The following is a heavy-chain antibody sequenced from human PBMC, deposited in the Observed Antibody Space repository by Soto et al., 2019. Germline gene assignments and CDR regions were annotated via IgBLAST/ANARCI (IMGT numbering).Heavy chain of an antibody. D-gene: IGHD6-19*01. Sequence: SETQSLTCTVSGYSISTGFNWGWIRQPPGKGLEWIGSIYHSGSTYYNLSLKSRVTISADTSKNQISLKLISVTAADTALYYCARDWGTGFYLVDSWGQGTLVTV. V-gene: IGHV4-38-2*02. CDR3: ARDWGTGFYLVDS. CDR2: IYHSGST. CDR1: GYSISTGFN. J-gene: IGHJ5*01.